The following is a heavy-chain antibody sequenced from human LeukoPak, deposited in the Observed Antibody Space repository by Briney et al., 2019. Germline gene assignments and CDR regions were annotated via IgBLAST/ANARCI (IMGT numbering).Heavy chain of an antibody. CDR1: GGSFSGYY. V-gene: IGHV4-34*01. CDR3: ARGHRVSYCSSTSCYYWFDP. J-gene: IGHJ5*02. D-gene: IGHD2-2*01. CDR2: INHSGST. Sequence: SETLSLTCAVYGGSFSGYYWSWIRQPPGKGLEWIGEINHSGSTNYNPSLKSRVTISVDTSKNQFSLKLSSVTAADTAVYYCARGHRVSYCSSTSCYYWFDPWGQGTLVTVSS.